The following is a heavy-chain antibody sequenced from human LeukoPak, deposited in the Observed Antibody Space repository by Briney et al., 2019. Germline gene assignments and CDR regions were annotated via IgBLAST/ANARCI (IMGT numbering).Heavy chain of an antibody. CDR1: GYTFTGYY. CDR3: ARYPQYSGSFYYYYGMDV. CDR2: INPNSGGT. Sequence: ASVKVSCKASGYTFTGYYMHWVRQAPGQGLEWMGWINPNSGGTNYAQKFQGRVTMTRDTSISTAYMELRSLRSDDTAVYYCARYPQYSGSFYYYYGMDVWGQGTTVTVSS. V-gene: IGHV1-2*02. D-gene: IGHD1-26*01. J-gene: IGHJ6*02.